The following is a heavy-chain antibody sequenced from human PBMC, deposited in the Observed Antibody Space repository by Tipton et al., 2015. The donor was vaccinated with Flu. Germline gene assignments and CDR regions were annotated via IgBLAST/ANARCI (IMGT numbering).Heavy chain of an antibody. CDR2: IYYSGST. Sequence: TLSLTCTVSGGSISSYYWSWIRQPPGKGLEWIGYIYYSGSTNYNPSLKSRVTISVDTSKNQFSLKLSSVTAADTAVYYCARGGSSDGYNSHFGYWGQGTLVTVSS. D-gene: IGHD5-24*01. CDR1: GGSISSYY. J-gene: IGHJ4*02. V-gene: IGHV4-59*01. CDR3: ARGGSSDGYNSHFGY.